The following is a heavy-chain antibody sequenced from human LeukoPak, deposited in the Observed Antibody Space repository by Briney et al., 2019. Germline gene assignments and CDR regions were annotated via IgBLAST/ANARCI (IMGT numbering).Heavy chain of an antibody. CDR1: GYTFTGYY. Sequence: ASVKVSCNASGYTFTGYYMHWVRQAPGQGLEWMGWINPNSGGTNYAQKFQGWVTMTRDTSISTAYMELSRLRSDDTAVYYCARGDYCSGGSCYGYYFDYWGQGTLVTVSS. CDR3: ARGDYCSGGSCYGYYFDY. V-gene: IGHV1-2*04. CDR2: INPNSGGT. J-gene: IGHJ4*02. D-gene: IGHD2-15*01.